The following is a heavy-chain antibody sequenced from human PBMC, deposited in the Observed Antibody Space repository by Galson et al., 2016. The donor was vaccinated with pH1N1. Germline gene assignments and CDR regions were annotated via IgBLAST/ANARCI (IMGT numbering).Heavy chain of an antibody. CDR2: ISYVESNK. V-gene: IGHV3-30-3*01. CDR1: GFTFSHYA. CDR3: ARDHVYGDYFGRFFDL. D-gene: IGHD4-17*01. Sequence: SLRLSCAASGFTFSHYAMHWVRQAPGKGLEWVAAISYVESNKDYADSVKGRFTVSRDNSKNTLYLQMNSLRAEDTALYYCARDHVYGDYFGRFFDLWGRGTLVTVSS. J-gene: IGHJ2*01.